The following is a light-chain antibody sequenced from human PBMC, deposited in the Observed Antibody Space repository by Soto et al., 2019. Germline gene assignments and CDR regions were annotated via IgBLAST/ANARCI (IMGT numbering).Light chain of an antibody. CDR2: ETN. CDR1: SSNIGNNY. CDR3: GAWDDSLSAGV. V-gene: IGLV1-51*02. J-gene: IGLJ3*02. Sequence: QSVLTQPPPVSAAPGQKVTISCSGSSSNIGNNYVSWYQQLPGTAPKLLIYETNKRPSGIPDRFSGSKSATSATLGITGLQTGDEADYYCGAWDDSLSAGVFGGGTKLTVL.